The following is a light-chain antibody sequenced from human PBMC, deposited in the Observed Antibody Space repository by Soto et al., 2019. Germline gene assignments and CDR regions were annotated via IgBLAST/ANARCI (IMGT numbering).Light chain of an antibody. CDR1: SGHNSYI. Sequence: QLVLTQSSSASASLGSSFKLTCTLSSGHNSYIIAWHQQQPGKAPRYLMKLEGSGSYNKGSGVPDRFSGSSSGADRYLTISNLQFEDEADYYCETWDTNTRVFGAGTQLTVL. J-gene: IGLJ2*01. CDR2: LEGSGSY. CDR3: ETWDTNTRV. V-gene: IGLV4-60*02.